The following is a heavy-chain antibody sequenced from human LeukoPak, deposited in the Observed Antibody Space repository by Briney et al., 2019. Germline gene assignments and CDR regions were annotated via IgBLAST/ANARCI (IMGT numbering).Heavy chain of an antibody. V-gene: IGHV4-59*08. D-gene: IGHD6-6*01. Sequence: PSETLSLTCIVSGGSINSYYWSWIRQPPGKGLEWIGHINYSGGTKYNPSLKSRVTISVDTPKNQFSLKLSSVTAADTAVYYCARQSIAARCAFDIWGQGTMVTVSS. CDR3: ARQSIAARCAFDI. J-gene: IGHJ3*02. CDR2: INYSGGT. CDR1: GGSINSYY.